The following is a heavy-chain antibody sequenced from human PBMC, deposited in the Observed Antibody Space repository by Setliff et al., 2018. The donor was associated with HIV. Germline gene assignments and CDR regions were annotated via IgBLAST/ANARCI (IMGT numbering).Heavy chain of an antibody. CDR2: INHSGST. Sequence: PSETLSLTCAVYGGSFSGYYWSWIRQPPGKGLEWIGEINHSGSTNYNPSLKSRVTMSVDTSKNQFSLKLSSVTAADTAVYYCAREGARHYGSGRYHSWFDPWGQGTQVTVSS. CDR3: AREGARHYGSGRYHSWFDP. V-gene: IGHV4-34*01. CDR1: GGSFSGYY. J-gene: IGHJ5*02. D-gene: IGHD3-10*01.